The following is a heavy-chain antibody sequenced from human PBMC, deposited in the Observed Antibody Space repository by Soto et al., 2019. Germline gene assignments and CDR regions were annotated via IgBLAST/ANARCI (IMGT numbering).Heavy chain of an antibody. CDR1: GGSFSGYY. D-gene: IGHD6-13*01. CDR3: AREGIGARFDP. Sequence: SETLSLTCAVYGGSFSGYYWSWIRQPPGKGLEWIGEINHSGSTNYNPSLKSRVTITVDTSKNQFSLKLSSVTAADTAVYYCAREGIGARFDPWGQGTLVTVSS. V-gene: IGHV4-34*01. J-gene: IGHJ5*02. CDR2: INHSGST.